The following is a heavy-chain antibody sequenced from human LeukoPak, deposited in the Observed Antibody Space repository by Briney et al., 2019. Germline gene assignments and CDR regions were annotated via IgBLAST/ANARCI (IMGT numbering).Heavy chain of an antibody. D-gene: IGHD3-16*01. CDR2: TRSKVYRGST. Sequence: PEGSLRLPCRFSGLSFGDSAVTWVRQAPGKGLEWVGCTRSKVYRGSTDYAASVKDRFIISRDESKSIAYLQMDRLRTEDTAVYYCARGERDFDYWGQGTLVTVSS. CDR3: ARGERDFDY. V-gene: IGHV3-49*04. CDR1: GLSFGDSA. J-gene: IGHJ4*02.